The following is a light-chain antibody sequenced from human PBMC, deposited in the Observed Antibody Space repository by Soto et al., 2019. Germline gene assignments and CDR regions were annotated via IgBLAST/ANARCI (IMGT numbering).Light chain of an antibody. J-gene: IGKJ1*01. CDR3: QQHGSGPWT. CDR1: QSVSSSN. CDR2: VAS. Sequence: EIVLTQSPDTLSLSPGERATLSCRASQSVSSSNLAWYQHKPGQAPRLLIYVASRRATGIPDRFSGSGSGTEFTLTITRLVPEDFAVYYCQQHGSGPWTFGQGTKVEIK. V-gene: IGKV3-20*01.